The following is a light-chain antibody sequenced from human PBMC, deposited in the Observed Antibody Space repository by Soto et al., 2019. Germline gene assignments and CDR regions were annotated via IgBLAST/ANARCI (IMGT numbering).Light chain of an antibody. V-gene: IGKV3-15*01. CDR3: QQVNTYPVT. CDR2: GAS. Sequence: EIVLTQSPATLSVSPGETATLSCRASQSVSSSLAWYQQTPGRAPRLLIYGASNRATDTPTRFSGSGSGTEFTLTISSLQSEDFATYYCQQVNTYPVTFGGGTKVEI. CDR1: QSVSSS. J-gene: IGKJ4*01.